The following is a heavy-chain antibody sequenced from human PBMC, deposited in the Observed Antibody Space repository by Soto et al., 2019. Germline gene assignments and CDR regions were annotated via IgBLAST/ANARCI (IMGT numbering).Heavy chain of an antibody. V-gene: IGHV1-69*01. CDR1: GGTFSSYA. CDR3: ARSQGSSTSLEIYYYYYYGMDV. CDR2: IIPISGTA. J-gene: IGHJ6*02. Sequence: QVKLVQSGAEVKKPGSSVKVSCKASGGTFSSYAISWVRQAPGQGLEWMGGIIPISGTANYAQKFQGRVKITADETRSKAYMELSSLRSEDTAVYYCARSQGSSTSLEIYYYYYYGMDVWGQGTTVTVSS. D-gene: IGHD2-2*01.